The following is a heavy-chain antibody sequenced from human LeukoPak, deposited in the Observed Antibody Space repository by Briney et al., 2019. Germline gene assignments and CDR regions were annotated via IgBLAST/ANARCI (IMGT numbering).Heavy chain of an antibody. J-gene: IGHJ4*02. D-gene: IGHD5-24*01. CDR3: ASAKRNIWYNY. Sequence: SETLSLTCTVSGGSISSYYWSWIRQPPGKGLEWIGYIYYSGSTNYNPSLKSRVTISVDTSKNHFSLKLSSVTAADTAVYYCASAKRNIWYNYWAKGPLVPVSS. CDR1: GGSISSYY. CDR2: IYYSGST. V-gene: IGHV4-59*01.